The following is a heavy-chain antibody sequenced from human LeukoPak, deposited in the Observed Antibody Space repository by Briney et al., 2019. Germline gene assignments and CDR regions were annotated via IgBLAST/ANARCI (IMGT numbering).Heavy chain of an antibody. Sequence: SETLSLTCAVSGYSISRGYYWGWIRQAPGKGLEWIGSIYHSGSTYYNPSLKSRVTISVDTSKNQFPLKLSSVTAADTAVYYCARYMIATGEGAFDIWGQGTMVTVSS. J-gene: IGHJ3*02. CDR3: ARYMIATGEGAFDI. CDR1: GYSISRGYY. CDR2: IYHSGST. D-gene: IGHD3-22*01. V-gene: IGHV4-38-2*01.